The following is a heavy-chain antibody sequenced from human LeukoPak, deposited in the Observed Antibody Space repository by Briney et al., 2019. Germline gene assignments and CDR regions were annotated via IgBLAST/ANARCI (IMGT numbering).Heavy chain of an antibody. Sequence: GASVKVSCKASGYIFTSYGISWVRQAPGQGLEWMGWISAYNGNRNYAQKFQGRVTMTTDTSTSTANMELRSLRSDDTAVYYCARDGFDSSGYALDYWGQGTLVTVSS. V-gene: IGHV1-18*01. D-gene: IGHD3-22*01. J-gene: IGHJ4*02. CDR3: ARDGFDSSGYALDY. CDR1: GYIFTSYG. CDR2: ISAYNGNR.